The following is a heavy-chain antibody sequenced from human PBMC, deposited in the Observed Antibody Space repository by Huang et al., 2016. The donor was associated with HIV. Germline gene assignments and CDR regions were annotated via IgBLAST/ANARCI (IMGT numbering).Heavy chain of an antibody. D-gene: IGHD3-3*01. CDR3: ARNHDFWRGRMFAISYFDV. J-gene: IGHJ2*01. CDR1: GGSFNTGRYY. V-gene: IGHV4-39*01. CDR2: LSYTGKM. Sequence: QMRFQESGPGLVKPSGTLSLTCNVSGGSFNTGRYYWGWIRQPPGKGLEGVGSLSYTGKMHYDPSLKGRLTMSADTSKNQFSLNLSSVTAADTAIYYCARNHDFWRGRMFAISYFDVWGRGTLVTVAS.